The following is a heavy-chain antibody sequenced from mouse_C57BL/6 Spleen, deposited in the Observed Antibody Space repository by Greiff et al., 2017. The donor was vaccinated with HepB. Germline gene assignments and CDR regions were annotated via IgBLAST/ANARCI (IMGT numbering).Heavy chain of an antibody. J-gene: IGHJ2*01. CDR3: VRQGLRSYYFDY. Sequence: EVKLMESGGGLVQPKGSLKLSCAASGFSFNTYAMNWVRQAPGKGLEWVARIRSKSNNYATYYADAVKDSFTISRDDSECMLYLQMNNLTTDDTAMYYGVRQGLRSYYFDYWGQGTTLTVSS. V-gene: IGHV10-1*01. CDR1: GFSFNTYA. D-gene: IGHD1-1*01. CDR2: IRSKSNNYAT.